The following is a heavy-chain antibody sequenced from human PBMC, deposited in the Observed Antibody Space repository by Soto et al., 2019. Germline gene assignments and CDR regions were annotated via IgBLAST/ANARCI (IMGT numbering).Heavy chain of an antibody. Sequence: GGSLRLSCAASGFTFSRFPMNWVRQAPGRGLEWISYISTTGAGTHYADSVKGRFTISRDNARNSLSLRMDSLRVEDTAIYYCVRDLHEPLAADVLRVASWGLGTQVTVSS. J-gene: IGHJ4*02. CDR1: GFTFSRFP. D-gene: IGHD2-15*01. CDR2: ISTTGAGT. CDR3: VRDLHEPLAADVLRVAS. V-gene: IGHV3-48*03.